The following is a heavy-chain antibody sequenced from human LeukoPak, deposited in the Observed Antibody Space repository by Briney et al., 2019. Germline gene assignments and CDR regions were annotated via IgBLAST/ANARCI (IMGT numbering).Heavy chain of an antibody. CDR1: GYSFTSYW. CDR2: IYPGDPDT. D-gene: IGHD6-19*01. CDR3: ARSHSSGWFPSDY. V-gene: IGHV5-51*01. J-gene: IGHJ4*02. Sequence: GESLKISCKGSGYSFTSYWNGWVRPMPGKGLEWMGIIYPGDPDTRYSPSFQGQVTISADKSISTAYLQWSSLKASDTAMYYCARSHSSGWFPSDYWGQGTLVTVSS.